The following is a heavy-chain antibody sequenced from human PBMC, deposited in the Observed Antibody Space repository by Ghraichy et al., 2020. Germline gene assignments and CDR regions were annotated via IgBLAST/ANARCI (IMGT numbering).Heavy chain of an antibody. J-gene: IGHJ6*02. CDR2: INPNSGGT. CDR3: GRGHCSGGSCYYYYYGMDV. D-gene: IGHD2-15*01. Sequence: ASVKVSCKASGYTFTGYYMHWVRQAPGQGLEWMGWINPNSGGTNYAQKFQGRVTMTRDTSISTAYMELSRLRSDDTAVYYCGRGHCSGGSCYYYYYGMDVWGQGTTVTVSS. CDR1: GYTFTGYY. V-gene: IGHV1-2*02.